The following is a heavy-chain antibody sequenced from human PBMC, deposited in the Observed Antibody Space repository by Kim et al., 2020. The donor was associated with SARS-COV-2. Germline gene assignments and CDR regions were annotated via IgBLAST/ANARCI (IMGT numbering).Heavy chain of an antibody. J-gene: IGHJ4*02. CDR3: ARVTPDIVVVPAAIFDY. D-gene: IGHD2-2*01. V-gene: IGHV4-59*13. CDR1: GGSISSYY. Sequence: SETLSLTCTVSGGSISSYYWSWIRQPPGKGLEWIGYIYYSGSTNYNPSLKSRVTISVDTSKNQFSLKLSSVTAADTAVYYCARVTPDIVVVPAAIFDYWGQGTLVTVSS. CDR2: IYYSGST.